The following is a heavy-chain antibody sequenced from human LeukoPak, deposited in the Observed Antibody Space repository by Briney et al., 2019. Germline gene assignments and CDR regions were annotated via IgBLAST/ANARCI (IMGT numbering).Heavy chain of an antibody. Sequence: SETLSLTCTVSGGSISFYDWSWIRQPPGKGLEWIGHIYSRGSTNYNPSLKSRVTISVDTSKNQFSLKVRSVTAADTAVYYRARGGRFGMVRGVIPFDPWGQGTLVTVSS. V-gene: IGHV4-59*01. D-gene: IGHD3-10*01. CDR3: ARGGRFGMVRGVIPFDP. J-gene: IGHJ5*02. CDR2: IYSRGST. CDR1: GGSISFYD.